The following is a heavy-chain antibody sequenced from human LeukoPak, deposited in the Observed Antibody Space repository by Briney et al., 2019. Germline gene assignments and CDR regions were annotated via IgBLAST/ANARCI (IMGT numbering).Heavy chain of an antibody. V-gene: IGHV3-23*01. CDR2: ISSSGGENT. CDR3: ARSLIPGRWYFDL. D-gene: IGHD3-16*01. J-gene: IGHJ2*01. CDR1: GFTFSSYP. Sequence: GGSLRLSCTASGFTFSSYPMTWVRQAPGKGLELVSAISSSGGENTYYGDSVKGRFTISRDNPMNTLYLQLNGLRPDDTAVYYCARSLIPGRWYFDLWGRGTLVTVSS.